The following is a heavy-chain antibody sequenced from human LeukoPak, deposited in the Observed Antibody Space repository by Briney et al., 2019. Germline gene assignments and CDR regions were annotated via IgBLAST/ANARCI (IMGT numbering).Heavy chain of an antibody. CDR1: GGSFSGYY. J-gene: IGHJ4*02. V-gene: IGHV4-34*01. D-gene: IGHD3-22*01. CDR3: ARGRMIVVVITLKNYFDD. Sequence: PSETLSLTCAVYGGSFSGYYWSWIRQPPGKGLKWIGEINHSGSTNYNPSLKSRVTISVDTSKKQFSLKLSSVTVADTAVYYCARGRMIVVVITLKNYFDDWGQGTLVTVSS. CDR2: INHSGST.